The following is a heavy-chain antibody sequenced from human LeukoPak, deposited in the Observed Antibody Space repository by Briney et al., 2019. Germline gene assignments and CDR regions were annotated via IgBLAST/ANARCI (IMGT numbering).Heavy chain of an antibody. V-gene: IGHV1-18*04. Sequence: RGASVKVSCKASGYTFSSYGISWVRQAPGQGLEWMGWISADNGNTNHAQKFQGRVSLTTDTSTSTAYMELSSLRSEDTAVYYCARDQIMYYYDSSPSSQNNWFDPWGQGTLVTVSS. D-gene: IGHD3-22*01. CDR1: GYTFSSYG. CDR3: ARDQIMYYYDSSPSSQNNWFDP. CDR2: ISADNGNT. J-gene: IGHJ5*02.